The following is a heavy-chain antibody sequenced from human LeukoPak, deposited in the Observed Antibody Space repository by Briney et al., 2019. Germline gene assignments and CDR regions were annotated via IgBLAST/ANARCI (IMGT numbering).Heavy chain of an antibody. D-gene: IGHD3-10*01. CDR2: IIPIFGTA. J-gene: IGHJ4*02. CDR1: GGTFSSYA. Sequence: ASLRVCCKASGGTFSSYAISWVRQAPGQGLEWMGGIIPIFGTANYAQKFQGRVTITADESTSTASMELSSLRSEDTAVYYCAREGVRGEYYFDYWGQGTLVTVCS. V-gene: IGHV1-69*13. CDR3: AREGVRGEYYFDY.